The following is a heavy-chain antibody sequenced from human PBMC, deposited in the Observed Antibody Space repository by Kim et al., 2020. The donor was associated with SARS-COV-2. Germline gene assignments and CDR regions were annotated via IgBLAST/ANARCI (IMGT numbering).Heavy chain of an antibody. CDR1: GFTFSSYW. Sequence: GGSLRLSCVASGFTFSSYWMNWVRQAPGKGLEWVANINQDGSEKHYLDSVNGRFTISRDNAKNSLYLQMNSLRAGDTAVYYCARDEAVAGKGYNVFDIWGEGTMVTVSS. V-gene: IGHV3-7*03. J-gene: IGHJ3*02. CDR3: ARDEAVAGKGYNVFDI. CDR2: INQDGSEK. D-gene: IGHD6-19*01.